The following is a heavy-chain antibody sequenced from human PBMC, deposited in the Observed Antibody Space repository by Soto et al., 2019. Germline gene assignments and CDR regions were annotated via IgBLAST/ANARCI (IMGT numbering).Heavy chain of an antibody. CDR3: ARWSYNWNDWYAFDI. D-gene: IGHD1-20*01. CDR2: IYYSGST. V-gene: IGHV4-39*01. Sequence: QLQLQESGPGLVKPSETLSLTCTVSGGSISSSSYYWGWIRQPPGKGLEWIGSIYYSGSTYYNPSLKSRVTMSVDTSKNQFSLKLSSVTAADTAVYYCARWSYNWNDWYAFDIWGQGTMVTVSS. CDR1: GGSISSSSYY. J-gene: IGHJ3*02.